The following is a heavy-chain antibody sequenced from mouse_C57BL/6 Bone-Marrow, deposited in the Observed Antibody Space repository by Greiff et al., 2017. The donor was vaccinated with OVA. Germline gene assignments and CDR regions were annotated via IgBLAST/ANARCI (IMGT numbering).Heavy chain of an antibody. Sequence: VQLKESGPGLAKPSQTLSLTCSVTGYSITSDYWNWIRKFPGNKLEYMGYISYSGSTYYNPSLKSRISITRDTSKNQYYLQLNSVTTEDTATYYCARSFYYYGSSYDYYAMDYWGQGTSVTVSS. D-gene: IGHD1-1*01. CDR3: ARSFYYYGSSYDYYAMDY. J-gene: IGHJ4*01. V-gene: IGHV3-8*01. CDR1: GYSITSDY. CDR2: ISYSGST.